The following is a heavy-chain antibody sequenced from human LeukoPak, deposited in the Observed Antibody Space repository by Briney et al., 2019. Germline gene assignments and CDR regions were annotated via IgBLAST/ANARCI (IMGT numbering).Heavy chain of an antibody. V-gene: IGHV3-30*18. J-gene: IGHJ4*02. Sequence: GGPLRLSCAASGFTFSSYGMHWVRQAPGKGLEWVAVISYDGSNKYYADSVKGRFTISRDNSKNTLYLQMNSLRAEDTAVYYCAKGSALRYFALDYWGQGTLVTVSS. CDR1: GFTFSSYG. D-gene: IGHD3-9*01. CDR3: AKGSALRYFALDY. CDR2: ISYDGSNK.